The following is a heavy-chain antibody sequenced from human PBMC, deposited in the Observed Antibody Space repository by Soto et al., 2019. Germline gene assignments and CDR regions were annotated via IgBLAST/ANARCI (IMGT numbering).Heavy chain of an antibody. Sequence: PGEPLDLTCTVSGGSISSFSRTWFRKFPGKGLEWLGYIYYSGSPNYNPSLESRVTISEDTSKNQFSLQLASVTAADTAVYDCEGGRDDYNGWYRDLWGRVTLVT. D-gene: IGHD4-4*01. CDR1: GGSISSFS. CDR2: IYYSGSP. J-gene: IGHJ2*01. V-gene: IGHV4-59*08. CDR3: EGGRDDYNGWYRDL.